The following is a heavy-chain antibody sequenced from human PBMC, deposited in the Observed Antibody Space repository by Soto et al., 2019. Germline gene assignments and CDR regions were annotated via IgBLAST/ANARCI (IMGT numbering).Heavy chain of an antibody. Sequence: QVQLVQSGAEVKKPGSSVKVSCKASGGTFSSYTISWVRQAPGQGLEWMGRIIPILGIANYAQKFQGRVTTTADKSTRTAYMELSSLRSEDTAVYYCAREFGIAAAGTGLDYWGQGTLVTVSS. CDR1: GGTFSSYT. CDR3: AREFGIAAAGTGLDY. CDR2: IIPILGIA. V-gene: IGHV1-69*08. D-gene: IGHD6-13*01. J-gene: IGHJ4*02.